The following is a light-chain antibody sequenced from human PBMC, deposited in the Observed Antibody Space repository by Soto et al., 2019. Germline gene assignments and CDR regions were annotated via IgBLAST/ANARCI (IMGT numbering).Light chain of an antibody. Sequence: DIQMTQSPSTLSASVGDRVTITCRASQSISSWLAWYQQKPGKAPKVLIYDASSLKSGVPSRFSGSGSGTEFTLTIRSLQPDDFATYYCKQYSSYSGTFGQGTKVDI. CDR1: QSISSW. CDR2: DAS. CDR3: KQYSSYSGT. J-gene: IGKJ1*01. V-gene: IGKV1-5*01.